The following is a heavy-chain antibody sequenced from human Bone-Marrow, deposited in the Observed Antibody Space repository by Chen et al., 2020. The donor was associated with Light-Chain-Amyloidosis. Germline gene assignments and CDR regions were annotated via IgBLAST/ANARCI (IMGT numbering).Heavy chain of an antibody. D-gene: IGHD2-8*01. CDR3: ARNCTSEIRGGWFDP. J-gene: IGHJ5*02. CDR1: GGSITSSGYY. V-gene: IGHV4-39*01. Sequence: QLQLQEAGPGLVKPSETLSLTCTISGGSITSSGYYWGWFRQPPGKGLEWVATVYYGGSTYYNPALKNRVLISVDTSRNQFSLKLASVTASDTAVYFCARNCTSEIRGGWFDPCGPGTLVTVSS. CDR2: VYYGGST.